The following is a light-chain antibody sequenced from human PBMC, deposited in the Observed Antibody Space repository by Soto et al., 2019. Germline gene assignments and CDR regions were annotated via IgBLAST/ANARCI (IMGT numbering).Light chain of an antibody. CDR3: CSYAGSSTYYV. Sequence: QSVLTQPAAVSGSPGQSIPISCTGTSSDFGSYNLVSWYQQHPGKAPKLMIYEVSKRPSGVSNRFSGSKSGNTASLTISGLQAEDEADYYCCSYAGSSTYYVFGTGTKVTVL. CDR2: EVS. CDR1: SSDFGSYNL. J-gene: IGLJ1*01. V-gene: IGLV2-23*02.